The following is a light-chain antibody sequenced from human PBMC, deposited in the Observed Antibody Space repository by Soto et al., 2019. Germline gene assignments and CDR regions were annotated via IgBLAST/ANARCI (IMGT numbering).Light chain of an antibody. CDR2: LNSDGSH. V-gene: IGLV4-69*01. CDR3: QTWGTGIQV. Sequence: QLVLTQSPSASASLGASVKLTCTLSSGHSSYAIAWHQQQPEKGPRYLMKLNSDGSHSKGDGIPDRFSGSSSGAERYLTISSLQCEDEADYYCQTWGTGIQVFGGGTKVTVL. J-gene: IGLJ3*02. CDR1: SGHSSYA.